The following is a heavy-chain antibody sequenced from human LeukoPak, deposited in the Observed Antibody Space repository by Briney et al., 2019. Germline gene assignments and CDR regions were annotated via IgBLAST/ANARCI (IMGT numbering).Heavy chain of an antibody. J-gene: IGHJ4*02. Sequence: GGSLRLSCEASGFTFKNYAMAWVRQAPGKGLEWVSGLSGSGAATFYADSVKGRFTISRDNSNNTLYLRLNSLRAEDTAIYFCAKDRWYDGESGYFDHWGRGTLVTVSS. CDR3: AKDRWYDGESGYFDH. V-gene: IGHV3-23*01. CDR1: GFTFKNYA. CDR2: LSGSGAAT. D-gene: IGHD3-10*01.